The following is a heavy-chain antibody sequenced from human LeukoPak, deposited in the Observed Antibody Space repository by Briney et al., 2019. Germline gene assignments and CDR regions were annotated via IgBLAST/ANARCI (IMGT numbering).Heavy chain of an antibody. J-gene: IGHJ5*02. V-gene: IGHV3-30*03. Sequence: GRSLRLSCAVSGFTFSSNGTPWDRQAPGKGLEWVAAVSYDGSNTYYVDSVKGRFTISRDNSKSTLYLQMNSLRAEDTAVYYCAAKYYYARSGNYYVGNWFDPWGQGTLVTVSS. CDR3: AAKYYYARSGNYYVGNWFDP. CDR1: GFTFSSNG. CDR2: VSYDGSNT. D-gene: IGHD3-22*01.